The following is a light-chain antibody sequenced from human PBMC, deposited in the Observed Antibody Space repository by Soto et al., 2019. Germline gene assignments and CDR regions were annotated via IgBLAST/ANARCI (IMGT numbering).Light chain of an antibody. CDR1: STDVGGYNY. V-gene: IGLV2-14*01. J-gene: IGLJ3*02. Sequence: QSALTQPASVSGSPGQSITISCTGTSTDVGGYNYVSWYQQYPGKAPKLMIYEVSNRPSGVPNRFSGSKAGNAASLTISGLQAEDEADYYCCSYAGSSTWVFGGGTKLTVL. CDR3: CSYAGSSTWV. CDR2: EVS.